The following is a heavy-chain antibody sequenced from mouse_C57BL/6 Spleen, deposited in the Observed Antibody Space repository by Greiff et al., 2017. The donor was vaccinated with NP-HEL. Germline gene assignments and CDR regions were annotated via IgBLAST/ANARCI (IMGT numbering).Heavy chain of an antibody. J-gene: IGHJ2*01. CDR1: GYTFTDYN. Sequence: VQLQQSGPELVKPGASVKMSCKASGYTFTDYNMHWVKQSHGKSLEWIGYINPNNGGTSYNQKFKGKATLTVNKSSSTAYMELRSLTSEDSAVYYCARGGNYYGSSPDYWGQGTTLTVSS. CDR3: ARGGNYYGSSPDY. V-gene: IGHV1-22*01. CDR2: INPNNGGT. D-gene: IGHD1-1*01.